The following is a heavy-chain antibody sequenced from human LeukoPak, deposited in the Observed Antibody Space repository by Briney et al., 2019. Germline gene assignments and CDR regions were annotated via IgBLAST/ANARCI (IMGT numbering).Heavy chain of an antibody. CDR3: AKDSYSKVDYYYYGMDV. CDR2: ISYDGSNK. V-gene: IGHV3-30*18. CDR1: GFTFSSYG. J-gene: IGHJ6*02. D-gene: IGHD4-11*01. Sequence: GGSLRLSCAASGFTFSSYGMHWVRQAPGKGLERVAVISYDGSNKYYADSVKGRFTISRDNSKNTLYLQMNSLRAEDTAVYYCAKDSYSKVDYYYYGMDVWGQGTTVTVSS.